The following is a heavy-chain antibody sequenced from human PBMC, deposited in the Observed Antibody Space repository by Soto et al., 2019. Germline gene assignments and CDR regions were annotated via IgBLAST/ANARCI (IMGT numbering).Heavy chain of an antibody. J-gene: IGHJ6*02. Sequence: SVKVSCKASGGTFSSYAISWVRQAPGQGLEWMGGIIPIFGTANYAQKFQGRVTITADESTSTAYMELSSLRSEDTAVYYCARDKYCSVGSCQGHYYYYGMDVWGQGTTVTVSS. CDR2: IIPIFGTA. V-gene: IGHV1-69*13. CDR3: ARDKYCSVGSCQGHYYYYGMDV. CDR1: GGTFSSYA. D-gene: IGHD2-15*01.